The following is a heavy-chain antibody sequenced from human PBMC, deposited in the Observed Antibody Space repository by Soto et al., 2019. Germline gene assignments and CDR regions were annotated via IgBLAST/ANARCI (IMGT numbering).Heavy chain of an antibody. D-gene: IGHD6-13*01. CDR2: TNSDGSST. Sequence: GGSLRLSCAASGFTFRTYWMQWVRQAPGKGLVWVSRTNSDGSSTSYADSVKGRFTISRDNAKNTLYLQMNSLRAEDTAVYYCARERAAGDDYWGQGTLVTVSS. CDR1: GFTFRTYW. CDR3: ARERAAGDDY. V-gene: IGHV3-74*01. J-gene: IGHJ4*02.